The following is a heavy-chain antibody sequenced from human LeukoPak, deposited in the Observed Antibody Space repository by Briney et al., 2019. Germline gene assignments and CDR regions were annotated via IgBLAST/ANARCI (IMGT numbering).Heavy chain of an antibody. CDR2: ISYDGSNK. J-gene: IGHJ4*02. V-gene: IGHV3-30*18. D-gene: IGHD6-13*01. CDR1: GFTFSSYG. Sequence: GGSLRLSCAASGFTFSSYGMHWVRQAPGKGLEWAAAISYDGSNKYYADSVKGRFTISRDNSKNTLYLQMNSLRAEDTAVYYCAKDPTYILIAAAGTGWFDYWGQGTLVTVSS. CDR3: AKDPTYILIAAAGTGWFDY.